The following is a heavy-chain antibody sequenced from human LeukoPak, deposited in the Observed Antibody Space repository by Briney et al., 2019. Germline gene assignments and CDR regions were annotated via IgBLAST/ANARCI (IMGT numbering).Heavy chain of an antibody. J-gene: IGHJ4*02. CDR2: IPYDGSNK. Sequence: GGSLRLSCAASGFTFCNYGMHWVRQAPGEGLEWVAFIPYDGSNKYYADSLQGRLTISRDNSMNTLYLQMSSLRAEDTARYYCAKDICGGNCYPHGGYWGQGTLVTVSS. D-gene: IGHD2-21*01. CDR3: AKDICGGNCYPHGGY. V-gene: IGHV3-30*02. CDR1: GFTFCNYG.